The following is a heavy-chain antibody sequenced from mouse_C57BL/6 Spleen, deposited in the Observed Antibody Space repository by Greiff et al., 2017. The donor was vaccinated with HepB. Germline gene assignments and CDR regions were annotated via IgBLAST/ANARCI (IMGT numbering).Heavy chain of an antibody. CDR3: AIGWDYSHFDY. V-gene: IGHV1-69*01. J-gene: IGHJ2*01. D-gene: IGHD2-12*01. CDR2: IDPSDSYT. CDR1: GYTFTSYW. Sequence: VQLQQPGAELVMPGASVKLSCKASGYTFTSYWMHWVKQRPGQGLEWIGEIDPSDSYTNYNQKFKGKSTLTVDKSSSTAYMQLSSLTSEDSAVYYCAIGWDYSHFDYWGQGTTLTVSS.